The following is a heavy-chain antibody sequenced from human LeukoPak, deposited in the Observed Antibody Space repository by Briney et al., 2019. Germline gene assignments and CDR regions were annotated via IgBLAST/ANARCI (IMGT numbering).Heavy chain of an antibody. Sequence: VGSLRVSCAASGFTFKNFSINWVRQAPGRGLEWVAYISRSGDTTYYADSVKGRVTISRDTSKSSLYLQMNRLRADDSALYYCARDGFCVFWGQGALVSVSS. CDR1: GFTFKNFS. V-gene: IGHV3-48*04. J-gene: IGHJ4*02. D-gene: IGHD5/OR15-5a*01. CDR2: ISRSGDTT. CDR3: ARDGFCVF.